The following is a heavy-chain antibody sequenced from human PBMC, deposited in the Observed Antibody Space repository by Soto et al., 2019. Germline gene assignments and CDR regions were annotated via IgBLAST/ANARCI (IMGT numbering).Heavy chain of an antibody. Sequence: SETLSLTCTVSGGSISSSSYYWGWIRQPPGKGLEWIGSIYYSGSTYYNPSLKSRVTISVDTSKNQFSLKLSSVTAADTAVYYCAISYVSNGWYLPYYQHWGQGTLVTVSS. CDR3: AISYVSNGWYLPYYQH. D-gene: IGHD6-19*01. CDR1: GGSISSSSYY. J-gene: IGHJ1*01. V-gene: IGHV4-39*01. CDR2: IYYSGST.